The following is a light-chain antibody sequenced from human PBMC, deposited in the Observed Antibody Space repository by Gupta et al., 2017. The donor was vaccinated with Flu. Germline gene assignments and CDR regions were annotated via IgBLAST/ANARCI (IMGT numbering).Light chain of an antibody. CDR2: RAS. J-gene: IGKJ4*01. Sequence: RSSQSLLFNSNSKNYLAWYQQKPGQPPKLLIYRASTRESGVPDRFNGSGSGTDFTLTISSLQAEDVAVYYCQQYYATLALTFGGGTKVEIK. CDR1: QSLLFNSNSKNY. V-gene: IGKV4-1*01. CDR3: QQYYATLALT.